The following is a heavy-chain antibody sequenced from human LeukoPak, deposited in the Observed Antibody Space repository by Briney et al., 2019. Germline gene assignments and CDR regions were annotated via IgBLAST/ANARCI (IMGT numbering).Heavy chain of an antibody. CDR1: GFTFSSYA. J-gene: IGHJ6*02. V-gene: IGHV3-23*01. Sequence: GGSLRLSCAASGFTFSSYAMSWVRQAPGKGLEWVSAISGSGGSTYYADSVKGRFTISRDNSKNTLYLQMNSPRAEDTAVYYCAKDDYYYYGMDVWGQGTTVTVSS. CDR3: AKDDYYYYGMDV. CDR2: ISGSGGST.